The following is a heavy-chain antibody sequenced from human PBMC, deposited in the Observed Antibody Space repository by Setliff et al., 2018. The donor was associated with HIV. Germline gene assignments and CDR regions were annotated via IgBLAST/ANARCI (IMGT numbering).Heavy chain of an antibody. J-gene: IGHJ4*02. V-gene: IGHV1-2*06. CDR3: ARQFSNSLDH. D-gene: IGHD7-27*01. CDR1: GFTFSDYY. CDR2: ISPNSDVT. Sequence: ASVKVSCKASGFTFSDYYIHWVRQAPGQGLEWMGRISPNSDVTNYAQKVQGRVTMTRDTSIRTAYMEVSRLKSDDTAMYYCARQFSNSLDHWGQGTLVTVPQ.